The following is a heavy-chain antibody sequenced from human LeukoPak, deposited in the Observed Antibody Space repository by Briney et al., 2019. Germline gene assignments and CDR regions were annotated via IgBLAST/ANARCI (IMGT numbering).Heavy chain of an antibody. J-gene: IGHJ6*03. D-gene: IGHD6-6*01. CDR2: INPHTGGT. CDR1: GGTFSSYA. CDR3: ARDGRSSSSDFHSYSYMDV. V-gene: IGHV1-2*06. Sequence: GASVKVSCKASGGTFSSYAISWVRQAPGQGLEWLGRINPHTGGTNFAQNFQGRVTMTRDTSINTAYMELSGLRSDDTAVFFCARDGRSSSSDFHSYSYMDVWGKGTTVTVSS.